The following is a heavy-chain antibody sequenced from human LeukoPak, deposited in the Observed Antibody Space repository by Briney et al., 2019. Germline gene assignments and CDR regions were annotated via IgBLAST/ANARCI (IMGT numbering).Heavy chain of an antibody. J-gene: IGHJ4*02. CDR3: ARDSPPAGTDY. V-gene: IGHV4-30-4*01. Sequence: SETLSLTCTVSGGSISSGDYYWSWIRQPPGKGLEWIGYIYYSGSTYYNPSLKSRVTISVDTSKNQFSLKLSSVTAADTAVYYCARDSPPAGTDYWGQGTLVTVSS. CDR1: GGSISSGDYY. CDR2: IYYSGST. D-gene: IGHD2-2*01.